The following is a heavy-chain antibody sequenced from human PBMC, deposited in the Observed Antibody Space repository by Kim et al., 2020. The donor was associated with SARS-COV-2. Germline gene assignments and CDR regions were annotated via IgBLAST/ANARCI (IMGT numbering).Heavy chain of an antibody. CDR2: IYYSGST. D-gene: IGHD2-15*01. Sequence: SETLSLTCTVSGGSISSYYWSWIRQPPGKGLEWIGYIYYSGSTTYNPSLKSRVTISVDKSKNQFSLKLSSVTAADTAVYYCGRATLGYCSGGSCRKNAF. V-gene: IGHV4-59*13. CDR3: GRATLGYCSGGSCRKNAF. J-gene: IGHJ3*01. CDR1: GGSISSYY.